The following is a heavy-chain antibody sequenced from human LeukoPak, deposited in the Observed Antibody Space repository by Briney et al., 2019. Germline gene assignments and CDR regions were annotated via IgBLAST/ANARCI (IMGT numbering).Heavy chain of an antibody. CDR2: ISYDGSNK. V-gene: IGHV3-30*18. J-gene: IGHJ4*02. D-gene: IGHD3-10*01. Sequence: GGSLRLSCAASGFTFSSYGMHWVRQAPGKGLEWVAVISYDGSNKYYADSVKGRFTISRDNSKNTLYLQMNSLRAEDTAVYYCAKFTPYGSGSYDTFDYWGQGTLVTVSS. CDR1: GFTFSSYG. CDR3: AKFTPYGSGSYDTFDY.